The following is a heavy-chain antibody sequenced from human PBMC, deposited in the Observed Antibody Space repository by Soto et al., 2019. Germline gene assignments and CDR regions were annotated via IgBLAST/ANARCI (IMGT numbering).Heavy chain of an antibody. CDR2: INHSGST. V-gene: IGHV4-34*01. J-gene: IGHJ4*02. CDR1: GGSISSYY. Sequence: SETLSLTCTVSGGSISSYYWSWIRQPPGKGLEWIGEINHSGSTNYNPSLKSRVTISVDTSKNQFSLKLSSVTAADTAVYYCASLTVFSVWGQGTLVTVSS. CDR3: ASLTVFSV. D-gene: IGHD1-26*01.